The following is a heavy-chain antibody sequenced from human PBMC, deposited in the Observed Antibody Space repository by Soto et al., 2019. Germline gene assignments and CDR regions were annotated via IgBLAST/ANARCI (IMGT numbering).Heavy chain of an antibody. CDR3: ARKRGYSGYNNWFDP. CDR1: GGSISSYY. Sequence: PSETLSLTCTVSGGSISSYYWSWIRQPPGKGLEWIGYIYYSGSTNYNPSLKSRVTISVDTSKNQFSLKLSSVTAADTAVYYCARKRGYSGYNNWFDPWGQGTLVTVSS. CDR2: IYYSGST. J-gene: IGHJ5*02. D-gene: IGHD5-12*01. V-gene: IGHV4-59*08.